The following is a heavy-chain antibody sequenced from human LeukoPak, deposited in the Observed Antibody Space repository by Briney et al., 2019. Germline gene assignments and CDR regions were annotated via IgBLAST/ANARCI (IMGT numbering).Heavy chain of an antibody. Sequence: GGSLRLSCAASGFTVSSNYMSWVRQAPGKGLEWVSVIYSGGSTYYADSVKGRFTISRDNSKNTLYLQMNSLRAEDTAVYYCAKDPLGAYYDILTGYYTGFDYWGQGTLVTVSS. J-gene: IGHJ4*02. D-gene: IGHD3-9*01. CDR1: GFTVSSNY. CDR3: AKDPLGAYYDILTGYYTGFDY. CDR2: IYSGGST. V-gene: IGHV3-53*05.